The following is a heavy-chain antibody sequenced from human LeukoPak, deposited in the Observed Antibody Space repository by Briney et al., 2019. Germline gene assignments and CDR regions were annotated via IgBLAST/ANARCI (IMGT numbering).Heavy chain of an antibody. V-gene: IGHV3-21*01. J-gene: IGHJ4*02. CDR1: GFTFSSYS. Sequence: GGSLRLSCAASGFTFSSYSMNWVRQAPGKGLEWVSSISSSSSYIYYADSVKGRFTISRDNAKNSLYLQMNSLRAEDTAVYYCARGVSIAARLGYFDYWGQGTLVTVSS. CDR3: ARGVSIAARLGYFDY. CDR2: ISSSSSYI. D-gene: IGHD6-6*01.